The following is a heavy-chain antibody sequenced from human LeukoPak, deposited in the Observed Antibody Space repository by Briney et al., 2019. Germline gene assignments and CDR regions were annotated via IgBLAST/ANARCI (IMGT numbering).Heavy chain of an antibody. CDR3: AKDKIYTPNL. CDR2: IPCDGSNK. J-gene: IGHJ5*02. CDR1: GFTSSSYG. V-gene: IGHV3-30*02. Sequence: GGSLRLSCAASGFTSSSYGMHWVRQAPGKGLEWVTFIPCDGSNKYYIDSVKGRFTISRDNSKNTLYLQMNSLRAEDTAVYYCAKDKIYTPNLWGQGTLVTVSS. D-gene: IGHD2-15*01.